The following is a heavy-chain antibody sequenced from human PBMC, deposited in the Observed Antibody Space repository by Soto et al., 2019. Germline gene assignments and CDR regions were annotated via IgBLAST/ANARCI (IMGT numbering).Heavy chain of an antibody. D-gene: IGHD3-10*02. Sequence: SETLSLTCTVSGGSISNYYWNWIRQPPGKGLEWIGYIYYSGSTSYNPSLKSRVTISVDTSKNQFSLKLSSVTAADTAVYYCARMINYVYGMGVWGQGTTVTVSS. J-gene: IGHJ6*02. V-gene: IGHV4-59*01. CDR3: ARMINYVYGMGV. CDR1: GGSISNYY. CDR2: IYYSGST.